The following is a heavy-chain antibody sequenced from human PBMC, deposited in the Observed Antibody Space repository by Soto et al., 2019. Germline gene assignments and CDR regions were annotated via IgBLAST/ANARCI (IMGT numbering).Heavy chain of an antibody. V-gene: IGHV3-33*01. CDR1: GFTFSSYG. CDR3: ARGTDYYDILTGSIYYFDY. Sequence: PGGSLRLSCAASGFTFSSYGMHWVRQAPGKGLKWVAVIWYDGSTIYYADSVKGRFAISRDNAKNSLYLQLNSLRAEDTAVYYCARGTDYYDILTGSIYYFDYWGQRTLVTVSS. D-gene: IGHD3-9*01. J-gene: IGHJ4*02. CDR2: IWYDGSTI.